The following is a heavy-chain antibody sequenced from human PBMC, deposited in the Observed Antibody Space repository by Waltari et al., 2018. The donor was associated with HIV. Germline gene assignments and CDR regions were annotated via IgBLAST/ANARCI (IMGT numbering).Heavy chain of an antibody. J-gene: IGHJ5*02. CDR3: ASYYDSGWGTDWFDP. D-gene: IGHD3-16*01. CDR2: ISSSTI. CDR1: GFPFSSYS. Sequence: EVQLVESGGGLVQPGGYLRLPCADSGFPFSSYSMNWVRQAPGKGLEWVSYISSSTIYYADSVKGRFTISRDNAKNSLYLQMNSLRAEDTAVYYCASYYDSGWGTDWFDPWGQGTLVTVSS. V-gene: IGHV3-48*01.